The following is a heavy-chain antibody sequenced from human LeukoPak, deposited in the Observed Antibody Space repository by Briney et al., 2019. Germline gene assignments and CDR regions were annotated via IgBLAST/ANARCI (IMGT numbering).Heavy chain of an antibody. CDR3: ARIGTWSNTDY. J-gene: IGHJ4*02. CDR1: GFIISRSY. Sequence: GGSLRLSCAASGFIISRSYMNWVRQAPGKGLEWVSVIYSSGNTYYADSVKGRFTISRDNSKNTLYLQMSSLRAEDTAVYHCARIGTWSNTDYWGQGTLVTVSS. CDR2: IYSSGNT. D-gene: IGHD6-13*01. V-gene: IGHV3-66*03.